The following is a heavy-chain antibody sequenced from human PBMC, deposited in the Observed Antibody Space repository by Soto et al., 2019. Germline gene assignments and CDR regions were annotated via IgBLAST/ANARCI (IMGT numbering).Heavy chain of an antibody. D-gene: IGHD1-7*01. CDR1: GGSISSSSYY. Sequence: SETLSLTCTVSGGSISSSSYYWGWIRQPPGKGLEWIGSIYYSGSTYYNPSLKSRVTISVDTSKNQFSLKLSSVTAADTAVYYCARLGALELPDYRGQGTPVPVSS. CDR2: IYYSGST. V-gene: IGHV4-39*01. CDR3: ARLGALELPDY. J-gene: IGHJ4*02.